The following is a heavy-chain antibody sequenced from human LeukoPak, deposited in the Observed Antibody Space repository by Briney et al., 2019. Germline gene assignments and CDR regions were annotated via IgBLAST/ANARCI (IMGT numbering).Heavy chain of an antibody. CDR1: GDSISSYY. J-gene: IGHJ6*03. Sequence: SETLSLTCTVSGDSISSYYWSWIRRPAGKGLEWIGRIHPSGSTNYNPSLKSRVIMSVDTSQNQFSLKLSSVTAADTAVYYCAREALIEGFYYYMDVWGKGTTVTVSS. CDR2: IHPSGST. CDR3: AREALIEGFYYYMDV. D-gene: IGHD3-22*01. V-gene: IGHV4-4*07.